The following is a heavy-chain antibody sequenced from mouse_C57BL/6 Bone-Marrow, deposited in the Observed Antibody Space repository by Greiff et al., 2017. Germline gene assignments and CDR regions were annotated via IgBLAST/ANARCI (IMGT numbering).Heavy chain of an antibody. J-gene: IGHJ4*01. CDR3: ATFYDYDDGYYAMDY. CDR1: GFSLTSYG. V-gene: IGHV2-6*01. Sequence: QVQLKQSGPGLVAPSQSLSITCTVSGFSLTSYGVDWVRQSPGKGLEWLGVIWGVGSTNYNSALKSRLSISKDNSKSQVFLKMNSLQTDDTAMYYCATFYDYDDGYYAMDYWGQGTSVTVSS. D-gene: IGHD2-4*01. CDR2: IWGVGST.